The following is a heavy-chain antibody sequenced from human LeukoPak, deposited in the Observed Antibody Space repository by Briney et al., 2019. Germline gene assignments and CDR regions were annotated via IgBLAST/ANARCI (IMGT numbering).Heavy chain of an antibody. CDR3: ATFTMVRTADY. V-gene: IGHV3-23*01. D-gene: IGHD3-10*01. Sequence: PGGSLRLSCSASGFSFSSYAMSWVRQAPGKGLEWVSAICGSGGSTYYAYSVKARFTTSRDNPKNTLYLQMNSLRAEDTAVYYCATFTMVRTADYWGQGALVTVSP. CDR2: ICGSGGST. J-gene: IGHJ4*02. CDR1: GFSFSSYA.